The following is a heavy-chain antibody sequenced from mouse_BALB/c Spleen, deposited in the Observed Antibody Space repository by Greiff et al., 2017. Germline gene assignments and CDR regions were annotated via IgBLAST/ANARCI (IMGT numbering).Heavy chain of an antibody. Sequence: EVMLVESGGGLVQPGGSRKLSCAASGFTFSSFGMHWVRQAPEKGLEWVAYISSGSSTIYYADTVKGRFTISRDNPKNTLFLQMTSLRSEDTAMYYCARPYGNYPWFAYWGQGTLVTVSA. CDR2: ISSGSSTI. CDR1: GFTFSSFG. J-gene: IGHJ3*01. V-gene: IGHV5-17*02. CDR3: ARPYGNYPWFAY. D-gene: IGHD2-1*01.